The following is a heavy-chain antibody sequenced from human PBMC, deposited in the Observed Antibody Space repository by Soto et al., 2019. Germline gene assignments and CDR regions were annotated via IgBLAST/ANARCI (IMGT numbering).Heavy chain of an antibody. J-gene: IGHJ4*01. CDR1: GFTFSNYA. V-gene: IGHV3-23*01. CDR3: ARADRYDSPITGWATRFDY. D-gene: IGHD6-19*01. CDR2: LTRDGPA. Sequence: EVQLLESGGGLVQPGGSLRLFCAASGFTFSNYAVTWVRQAPGEGLEWVSTLTRDGPAYFGDALKGRLTISRDNSKNKGYLKMTSLGVGDTAVYYWARADRYDSPITGWATRFDYWGHGTLVTVSS.